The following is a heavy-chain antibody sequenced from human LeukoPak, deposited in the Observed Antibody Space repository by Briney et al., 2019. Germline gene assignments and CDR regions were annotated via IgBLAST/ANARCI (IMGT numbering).Heavy chain of an antibody. V-gene: IGHV3-30*18. Sequence: PGGSLRLSCAASGFTFSSYAMLWVRQAPGKGLEWVAVILYDGTNKFYADSVKGRFTISRDNSKNTLYLQMNSLRAEDTAVYNCAKGWFGFSVIDYWGQGTPVTVSS. CDR1: GFTFSSYA. J-gene: IGHJ4*02. CDR3: AKGWFGFSVIDY. CDR2: ILYDGTNK. D-gene: IGHD3-10*01.